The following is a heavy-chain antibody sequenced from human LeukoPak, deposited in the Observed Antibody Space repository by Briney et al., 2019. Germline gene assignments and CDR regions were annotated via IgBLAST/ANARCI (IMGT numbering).Heavy chain of an antibody. V-gene: IGHV4-39*07. D-gene: IGHD4-17*01. CDR3: ARGHDYGDHQFDY. CDR1: GGSISSSSYY. Sequence: SETLSLTCTVSGGSISSSSYYWGWIRQPPGKGLEWIGSIYYSGSTYYNPSLKSRVTISVDTSKNQFSLKLSSVTAADTAVYYCARGHDYGDHQFDYWGQGTLVTVSS. CDR2: IYYSGST. J-gene: IGHJ4*02.